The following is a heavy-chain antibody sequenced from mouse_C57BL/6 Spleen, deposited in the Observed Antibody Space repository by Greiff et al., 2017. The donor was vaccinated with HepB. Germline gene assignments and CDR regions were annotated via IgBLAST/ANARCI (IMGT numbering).Heavy chain of an antibody. CDR3: ARGDSNFSMDY. V-gene: IGHV1-63*01. Sequence: SGAELVRPGTSVKMSCKASGYTFTNYWIGWAKQRPGHGLEWIGDIYPGGGYTNYNEKFKGKATLTADKSSSTAYMQFSSLTSEDSAIYYCARGDSNFSMDYWGQGTSVTVSS. CDR1: GYTFTNYW. D-gene: IGHD2-5*01. CDR2: IYPGGGYT. J-gene: IGHJ4*01.